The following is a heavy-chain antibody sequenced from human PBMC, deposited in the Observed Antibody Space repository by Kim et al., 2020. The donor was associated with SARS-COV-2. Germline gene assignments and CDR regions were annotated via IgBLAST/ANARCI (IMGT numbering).Heavy chain of an antibody. D-gene: IGHD3-9*01. J-gene: IGHJ6*02. V-gene: IGHV3-21*01. Sequence: GGSLRLSCAASGFTFSSYSMNWVRQAPGKGLEWVSSISSSSSYIYYADSVKGRFTISRDNAKNSLYLQMNSLRAEDTAVYYCAREGHRVFDWLPYYYYGMYVWGQGTTVTVSS. CDR1: GFTFSSYS. CDR2: ISSSSSYI. CDR3: AREGHRVFDWLPYYYYGMYV.